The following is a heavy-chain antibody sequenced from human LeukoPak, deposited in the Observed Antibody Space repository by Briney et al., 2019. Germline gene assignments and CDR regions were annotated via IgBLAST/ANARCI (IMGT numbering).Heavy chain of an antibody. J-gene: IGHJ4*02. D-gene: IGHD3-22*01. CDR1: GFTFGNYA. V-gene: IGHV3-23*01. Sequence: GGSLRLSCAVSGFTFGNYAMSWVRQAPGKGLEWVSAISGFGGSTSYADSVKGRFTISRDNSKNTLSLQMNSLRVEDTAVYYCAKPGGYNSGYNRFDYWGQGTLVTVSS. CDR3: AKPGGYNSGYNRFDY. CDR2: ISGFGGST.